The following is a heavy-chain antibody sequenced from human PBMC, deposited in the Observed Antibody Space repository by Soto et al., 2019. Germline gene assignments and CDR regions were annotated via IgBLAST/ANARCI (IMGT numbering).Heavy chain of an antibody. D-gene: IGHD6-25*01. CDR3: ARILFGRSAVGGYFYMDV. J-gene: IGHJ6*03. CDR2: IFSNDEK. Sequence: HVTLKESGPVLVKPTETLTLTCTVSGLSLSNGKVGVSWIRQPPGKALEWLAHIFSNDEKSYRTSLKSRLTISEDTSKSQVVLTMTNVDPVDTATYYCARILFGRSAVGGYFYMDVWGKGTTVTVSS. V-gene: IGHV2-26*01. CDR1: GLSLSNGKVG.